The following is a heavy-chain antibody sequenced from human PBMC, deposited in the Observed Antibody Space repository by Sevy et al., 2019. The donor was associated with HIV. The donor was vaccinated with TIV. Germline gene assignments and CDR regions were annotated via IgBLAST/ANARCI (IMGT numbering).Heavy chain of an antibody. D-gene: IGHD3-3*01. CDR3: AKEDHDFWSGYYRRGPRGNFDY. CDR1: GFTLTNEF. Sequence: GGSLRLSCAVSGFTLTNEFFSWVRQAPGKGLEWVAVVYSGGATYYADSVKGRFTISRDKSKNTLYLQMNSLRAEDTAVYYCAKEDHDFWSGYYRRGPRGNFDYWGQGTLVTVSS. J-gene: IGHJ4*02. V-gene: IGHV3-53*01. CDR2: VYSGGAT.